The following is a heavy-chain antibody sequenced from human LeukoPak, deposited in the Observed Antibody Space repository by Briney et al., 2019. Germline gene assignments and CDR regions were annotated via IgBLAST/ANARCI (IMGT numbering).Heavy chain of an antibody. J-gene: IGHJ4*02. Sequence: SETLSLTCTVSGGSISSYYWSWIRQPPGKGLEWIGYIYYSGSTNYNPSLKSRVTISVDTSKNQFSLKLSSVTAADTAVYYCARHAAYSSSYYFDYWGQGTLVTVSS. V-gene: IGHV4-59*08. CDR3: ARHAAYSSSYYFDY. D-gene: IGHD6-19*01. CDR1: GGSISSYY. CDR2: IYYSGST.